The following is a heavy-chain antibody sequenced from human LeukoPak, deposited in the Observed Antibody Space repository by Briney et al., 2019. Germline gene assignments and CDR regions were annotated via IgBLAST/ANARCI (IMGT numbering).Heavy chain of an antibody. CDR2: IYSGGST. J-gene: IGHJ4*02. Sequence: PGGSLRLSCAASGFTVSTNYMSWVRQAPGKKLEWVSDIYSGGSTFYADSVKGRFTISRDNSKNTLYLQMNSLRVDDTAVYHCAKEHMAAAIYYFDCWGQGTVVSVSS. CDR3: AKEHMAAAIYYFDC. D-gene: IGHD6-13*01. V-gene: IGHV3-53*01. CDR1: GFTVSTNY.